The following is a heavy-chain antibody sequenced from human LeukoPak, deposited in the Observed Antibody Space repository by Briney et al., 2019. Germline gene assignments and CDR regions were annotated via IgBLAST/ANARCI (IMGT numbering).Heavy chain of an antibody. D-gene: IGHD3-10*01. J-gene: IGHJ5*02. V-gene: IGHV4-59*12. CDR3: ARGGRHITMVRGVMRRNNWFDP. Sequence: SETLSLTCTVSGGSISSYYWSWIRQPPGKGLEWIGYIYYSGSTDYNPSLKSRVTISVDTSKNQFSLKLSSVTAADTAVYYCARGGRHITMVRGVMRRNNWFDPWGQGTLVTVSS. CDR2: IYYSGST. CDR1: GGSISSYY.